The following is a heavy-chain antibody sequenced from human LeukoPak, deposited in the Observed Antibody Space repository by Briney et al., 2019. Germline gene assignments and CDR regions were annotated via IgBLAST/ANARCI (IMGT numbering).Heavy chain of an antibody. CDR3: ARDFGLRCSGGTCYSVYYYGMDV. D-gene: IGHD2-15*01. CDR1: GFSFSNYA. Sequence: GGSLRLSCSASGFSFSNYAMYWVRLAPGKGLEWVANIKQGGSEKYYVDSVKGRFTISRDNAKNSLHLQMNSLRAEDTAVYYCARDFGLRCSGGTCYSVYYYGMDVWGKGTTVTVSS. CDR2: IKQGGSEK. V-gene: IGHV3-7*03. J-gene: IGHJ6*04.